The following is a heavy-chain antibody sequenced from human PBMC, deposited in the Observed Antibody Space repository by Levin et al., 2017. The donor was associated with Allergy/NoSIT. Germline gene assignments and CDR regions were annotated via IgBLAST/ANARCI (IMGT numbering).Heavy chain of an antibody. CDR1: GFTVSSNY. J-gene: IGHJ6*03. Sequence: GGSLRLSCAASGFTVSSNYMSWVRQAPGKGLEWVSVIYSGGSTYYADSVKGRFTISRDNSKNTLYLQMNSLRAEDTAVYYCAREVQRVAALLYYYYYMDVWGKGTTVTVSS. CDR2: IYSGGST. D-gene: IGHD6-19*01. V-gene: IGHV3-66*02. CDR3: AREVQRVAALLYYYYYMDV.